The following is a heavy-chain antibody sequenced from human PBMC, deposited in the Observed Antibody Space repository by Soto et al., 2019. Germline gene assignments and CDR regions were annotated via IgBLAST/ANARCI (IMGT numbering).Heavy chain of an antibody. Sequence: KASETLSLTSTVSGGSISSNYWTWIRQPPGKGLEWIGYVYNSGSTNYNPSLKSRVTISEDTSKSQFSLKVNSMTAADTAVYYCARYRREAVAGYTLDNWGQGILVTVSS. CDR3: ARYRREAVAGYTLDN. D-gene: IGHD6-13*01. CDR1: GGSISSNY. V-gene: IGHV4-59*01. CDR2: VYNSGST. J-gene: IGHJ4*02.